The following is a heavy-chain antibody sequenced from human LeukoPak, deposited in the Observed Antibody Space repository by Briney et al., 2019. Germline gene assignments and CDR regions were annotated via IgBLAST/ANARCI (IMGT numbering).Heavy chain of an antibody. CDR2: MLPIFGTA. D-gene: IGHD6-13*01. CDR1: GGTFRNYG. Sequence: SVKVSCKASGGTFRNYGFHWVRQAPGQGLEWMGGMLPIFGTANYAQKFQGRVTITADESSNTASLDLSSLTSEDTAVYYCATDPNPYSSTSGYFDFWGQGTLVTVSS. J-gene: IGHJ4*02. V-gene: IGHV1-69*13. CDR3: ATDPNPYSSTSGYFDF.